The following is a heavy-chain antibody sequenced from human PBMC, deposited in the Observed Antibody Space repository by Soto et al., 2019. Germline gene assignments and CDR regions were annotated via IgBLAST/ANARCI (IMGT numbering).Heavy chain of an antibody. CDR2: IKQDGSEK. D-gene: IGHD3-3*01. V-gene: IGHV3-7*03. J-gene: IGHJ5*02. CDR3: ARIFGLNWFDP. Sequence: EVQLVESGGGLVQPGGSLRLSCAASGFTFSSYWMSWVRQAPGKGLAWVANIKQDGSEKYYVDSVKGRFTISRDNAKNSLYLQMNSLRAEDTAVYYCARIFGLNWFDPWGQGTLFTVSS. CDR1: GFTFSSYW.